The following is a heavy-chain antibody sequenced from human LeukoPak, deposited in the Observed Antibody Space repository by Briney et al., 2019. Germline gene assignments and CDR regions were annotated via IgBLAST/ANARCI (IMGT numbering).Heavy chain of an antibody. V-gene: IGHV4-39*07. CDR1: GGSISSSSYY. CDR2: IYYSGST. D-gene: IGHD3-10*01. CDR3: ARDRVYYYGMDV. Sequence: SETLSLTCTVSGGSISSSSYYWGWIRQPPGKGLEWIGSIYYSGSTYYNPSLKSRVTISVDTSKNQFSLKLSSVTAADTAVYYCARDRVYYYGMDVRGQGTTVTVSS. J-gene: IGHJ6*02.